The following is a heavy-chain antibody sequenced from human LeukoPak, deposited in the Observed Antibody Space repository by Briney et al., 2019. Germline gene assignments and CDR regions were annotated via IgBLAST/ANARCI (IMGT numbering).Heavy chain of an antibody. D-gene: IGHD5-12*01. CDR2: ISSSSSTI. CDR3: ARASYGGYVGY. J-gene: IGHJ4*02. Sequence: PGGSLRLSCAASGFTFSSHSMNWVRQAPGKGLEWVSYISSSSSTIYYADSVKGRFTIYRDNAKNSLYLQMNSLRAEDTAVYYCARASYGGYVGYWGQGTLVTVSS. V-gene: IGHV3-48*01. CDR1: GFTFSSHS.